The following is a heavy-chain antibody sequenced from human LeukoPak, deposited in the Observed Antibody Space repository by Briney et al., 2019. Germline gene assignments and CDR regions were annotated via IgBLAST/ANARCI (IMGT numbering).Heavy chain of an antibody. CDR2: IYYSGST. CDR3: ARIDYTLDY. Sequence: SETLSLTCTVSGGSISSSSYYWGWIRQPPGKGLEWIGSIYYSGSTYYNPSLKSRVTISVDTSKNQFSLKLTSVTAADTAVYYCARIDYTLDYWGQGTLVTVSS. V-gene: IGHV4-39*01. D-gene: IGHD4-11*01. CDR1: GGSISSSSYY. J-gene: IGHJ4*02.